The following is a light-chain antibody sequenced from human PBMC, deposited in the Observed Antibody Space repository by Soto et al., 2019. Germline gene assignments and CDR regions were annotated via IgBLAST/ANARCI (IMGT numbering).Light chain of an antibody. CDR1: QSVSSN. Sequence: DIVMTQAPATPSVNPGERATLSCRTSQSVSSNLAWYQQKPGQAPRLPIYGASTRATGIPARFSGSGSGTEFTLTISSLQPEDFAVYYCQQYTNWPPETCCQVTKVDI. CDR3: QQYTNWPPET. J-gene: IGKJ1*01. CDR2: GAS. V-gene: IGKV3-15*01.